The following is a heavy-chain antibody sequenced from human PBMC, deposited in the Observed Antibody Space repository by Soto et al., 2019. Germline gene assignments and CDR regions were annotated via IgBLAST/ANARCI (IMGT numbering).Heavy chain of an antibody. J-gene: IGHJ4*02. V-gene: IGHV1-69*04. D-gene: IGHD1-7*01. CDR2: IIPILGIA. Sequence: ASVKVSCKASGGTFSSYAISWVRQAPGQGLEWMGRIIPILGIANYAQKFQGRVTITADKSTSTAYMELSSLRSEDTAVYYCARGLELRPFDYWGQGTLVTVSS. CDR1: GGTFSSYA. CDR3: ARGLELRPFDY.